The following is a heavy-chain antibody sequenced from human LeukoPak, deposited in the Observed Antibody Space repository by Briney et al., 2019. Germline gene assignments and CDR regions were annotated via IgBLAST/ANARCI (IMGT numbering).Heavy chain of an antibody. CDR2: ISYDGSNK. V-gene: IGHV3-30*04. CDR1: GFTFSSYA. J-gene: IGHJ4*02. D-gene: IGHD4-23*01. CDR3: ARDRGNSVGVLDY. Sequence: GGSLRLSCAASGFTFSSYAMHWVRQAPGKGLEWVAVISYDGSNKYYADSVKGRFTISRDNSKNTLYLQMNSLRAEDTAVYYCARDRGNSVGVLDYWGQGTLVTVSS.